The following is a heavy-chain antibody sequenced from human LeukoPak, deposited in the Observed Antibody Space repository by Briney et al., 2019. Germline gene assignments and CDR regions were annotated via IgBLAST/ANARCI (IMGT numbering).Heavy chain of an antibody. D-gene: IGHD6-19*01. J-gene: IGHJ4*02. V-gene: IGHV3-53*01. CDR1: GFTVSSNY. CDR3: ARVIAVAGTAPDYFDY. Sequence: GGSLRLSCAASGFTVSSNYMSWVRQAPGRGLEWVSVIYSGGSTYYADSVKGRFTISRDNSKNTLYLQMNSLRAEDTAVYYCARVIAVAGTAPDYFDYRGQGTLATVSS. CDR2: IYSGGST.